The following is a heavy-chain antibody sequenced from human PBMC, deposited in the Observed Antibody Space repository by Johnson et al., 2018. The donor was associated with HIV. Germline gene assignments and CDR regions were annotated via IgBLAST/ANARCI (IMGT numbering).Heavy chain of an antibody. CDR1: GFIFSDYY. D-gene: IGHD6-6*01. Sequence: QVQLMESGGGLIQPGGSLRLSCAASGFIFSDYYMSWIRQAPGKGLEWVSYISPSGSSINYADSVKGRFTISRDNSKNTLYLQMNSLRAEDTAVYYCARDRFSPRSIAARQGAFDIWGQGTMVTVSS. V-gene: IGHV3-11*04. CDR2: ISPSGSSI. CDR3: ARDRFSPRSIAARQGAFDI. J-gene: IGHJ3*02.